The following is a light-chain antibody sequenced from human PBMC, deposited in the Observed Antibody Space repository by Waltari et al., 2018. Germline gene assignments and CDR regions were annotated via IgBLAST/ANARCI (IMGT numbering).Light chain of an antibody. Sequence: QSALTQPASVPVSPGQSVTISCTETSDDVGHYNLVSWYQQHPGKVPQLMIYEGTKPPSGVSNRFSGSKSGNTASLTISGLQAEDEADYYCCSFASTSTLNWVFGGGTKLTVL. CDR2: EGT. J-gene: IGLJ3*02. V-gene: IGLV2-23*01. CDR1: SDDVGHYNL. CDR3: CSFASTSTLNWV.